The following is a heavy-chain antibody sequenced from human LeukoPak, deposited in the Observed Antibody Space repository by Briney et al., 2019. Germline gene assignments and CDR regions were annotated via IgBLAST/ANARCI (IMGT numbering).Heavy chain of an antibody. CDR1: GYTFTGYY. Sequence: ASVKVSCKASGYTFTGYYMHWVRQAPGQGLEWMGWINPNSGGTTYAQKFQGRVTMTRDTSISTAYMELSRLRSDDTAVYYCARDRWGGTTGTGYWGQGTLVTVSS. J-gene: IGHJ4*02. CDR3: ARDRWGGTTGTGY. CDR2: INPNSGGT. D-gene: IGHD1-1*01. V-gene: IGHV1-2*02.